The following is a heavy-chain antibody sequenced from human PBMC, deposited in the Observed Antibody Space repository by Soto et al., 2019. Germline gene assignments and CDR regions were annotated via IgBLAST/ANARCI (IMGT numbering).Heavy chain of an antibody. V-gene: IGHV5-51*01. J-gene: IGHJ5*01. CDR3: ARQIAADTAMVGDWLDS. Sequence: ESLKISCKCSGYSFTSYWIGWVRQMPGKGLEWMGIIYPGDSDTRYSPSFQGQVTISADKSISTAYLQWSSLKASDTAMYYCARQIAADTAMVGDWLDSRGQGTLVTVSS. CDR1: GYSFTSYW. D-gene: IGHD5-18*01. CDR2: IYPGDSDT.